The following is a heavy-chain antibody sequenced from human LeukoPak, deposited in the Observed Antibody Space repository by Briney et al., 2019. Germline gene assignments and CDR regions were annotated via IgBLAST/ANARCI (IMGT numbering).Heavy chain of an antibody. Sequence: PSETLSLTCTVSGGSISSSSYYWGWIRQPPGKGLEWIGSIYYSGSTYYNPSLKSRVTISVDTSKNQFSLKLSSVTAADTAVYYCASHITGTTVWFDPWGQGTLVTVSS. CDR2: IYYSGST. J-gene: IGHJ5*02. CDR1: GGSISSSSYY. V-gene: IGHV4-39*01. CDR3: ASHITGTTVWFDP. D-gene: IGHD1-7*01.